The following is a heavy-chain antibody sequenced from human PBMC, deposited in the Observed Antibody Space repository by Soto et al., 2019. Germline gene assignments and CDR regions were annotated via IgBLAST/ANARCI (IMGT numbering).Heavy chain of an antibody. V-gene: IGHV1-46*01. J-gene: IGHJ5*02. CDR2: INPSGGST. CDR3: ARDLWELRRSDWFDV. CDR1: GYSFTNHY. Sequence: QVHLEQSGAEVRKSGASVKVSCKASGYSFTNHYMHWVRQAPGQGLEWVGIINPSGGSTSYAQKFQGRVTMTRDTSTSTVYMELSSLRSDDTAVYYCARDLWELRRSDWFDVWGQGTLVTVSS. D-gene: IGHD3-16*01.